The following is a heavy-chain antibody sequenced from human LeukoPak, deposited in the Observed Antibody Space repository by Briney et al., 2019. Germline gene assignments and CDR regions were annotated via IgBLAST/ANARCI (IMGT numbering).Heavy chain of an antibody. J-gene: IGHJ6*02. CDR2: MNPNSGNT. D-gene: IGHD3-3*01. CDR1: GYTFTSYD. Sequence: VKVSCKASGYTFTSYDINWVRRATGQGLEWMGWMNPNSGNTGYAQKFQGRVTMTRNTSISTAYMELSSLRSEDTAVYYCARRMGIYDFWSGTHYYGMDVWGQGTTVTVSS. V-gene: IGHV1-8*01. CDR3: ARRMGIYDFWSGTHYYGMDV.